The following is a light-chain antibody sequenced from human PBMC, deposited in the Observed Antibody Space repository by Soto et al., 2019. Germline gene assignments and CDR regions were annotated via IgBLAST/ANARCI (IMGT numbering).Light chain of an antibody. J-gene: IGKJ4*01. Sequence: EIVLTQSPGTLSLSPGERATLSCRASQSVSSSYLAWYQQKPGQAPRLLIYGASSRATGIPDRFSGSGSGTDFTLTISRREPGDFAVYYCQQYDSSPLTFGGGTKVEIK. V-gene: IGKV3-20*01. CDR3: QQYDSSPLT. CDR1: QSVSSSY. CDR2: GAS.